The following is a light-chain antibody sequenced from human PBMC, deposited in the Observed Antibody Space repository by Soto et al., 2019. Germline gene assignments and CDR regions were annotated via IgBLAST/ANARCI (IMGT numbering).Light chain of an antibody. J-gene: IGKJ4*01. CDR3: QQYKNWPPLT. Sequence: EIVMTHSPATLSVSPGETATLSCRASQSVSYNLAWYQQKPGQGPRLLIYGAFTRATGITARFSGSGSGTDFTLTISSLQSEDFAVYYCQQYKNWPPLTFGGGTKVEIK. CDR1: QSVSYN. V-gene: IGKV3-15*01. CDR2: GAF.